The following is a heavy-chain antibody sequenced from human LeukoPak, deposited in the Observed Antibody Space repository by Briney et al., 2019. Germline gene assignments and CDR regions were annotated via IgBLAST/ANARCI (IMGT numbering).Heavy chain of an antibody. V-gene: IGHV1-2*02. Sequence: ASVKVSCKASGYAFSDNYMHWVRQAPGQGLGWMGWINPKTGVTDYAQKFQGRVTVTRNKSISTVYMDLYSLRSDDTAVYYCARGGGSSGYPDSWGQGTLVTVSS. CDR2: INPKTGVT. CDR3: ARGGGSSGYPDS. CDR1: GYAFSDNY. J-gene: IGHJ4*02. D-gene: IGHD3-22*01.